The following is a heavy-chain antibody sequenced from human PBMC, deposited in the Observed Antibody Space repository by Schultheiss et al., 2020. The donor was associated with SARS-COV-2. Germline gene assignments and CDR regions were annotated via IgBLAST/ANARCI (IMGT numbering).Heavy chain of an antibody. CDR2: IYSCGST. D-gene: IGHD1-1*01. CDR1: GFTFSDYY. CDR3: TTAGTTGTHDAFDI. J-gene: IGHJ3*02. V-gene: IGHV3-53*01. Sequence: GGSLRLSCAASGFTFSDYYMSWIRQAPGKGLEWVSVIYSCGSTYYADSVKGRFTISRDNSKTTLYLQMNSLRAEDTAVYYCTTAGTTGTHDAFDIWGQGTMVTVSS.